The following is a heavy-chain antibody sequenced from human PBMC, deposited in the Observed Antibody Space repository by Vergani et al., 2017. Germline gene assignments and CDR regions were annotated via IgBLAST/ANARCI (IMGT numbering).Heavy chain of an antibody. J-gene: IGHJ4*02. D-gene: IGHD2-2*01. CDR2: INSDGSST. V-gene: IGHV3-74*01. CDR1: GFTFSSYW. Sequence: EVQLVESGGGLVQPGGSLRLSCAASGFTFSSYWMHWVRQAPGKGLVWVSRINSDGSSTSYADSVKGRFTISRDNAKNSLYLQMNSLRAEDTALYYCAKGPPYCSSTSCYFDYWGQGTLVTVSS. CDR3: AKGPPYCSSTSCYFDY.